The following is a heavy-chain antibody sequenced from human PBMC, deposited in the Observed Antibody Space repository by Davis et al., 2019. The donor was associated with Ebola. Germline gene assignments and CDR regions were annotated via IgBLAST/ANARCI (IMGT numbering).Heavy chain of an antibody. D-gene: IGHD3-16*01. CDR1: GYAFHEHA. CDR2: IYWNSGDV. CDR3: GKDVTPGGLDH. Sequence: SLKISCVASGYAFHEHAMHWVRQSPGKGLEWVAAIYWNSGDVGYAESVKGRFTISRDNVKNSVYLQMNSLRSDDTAFYYCGKDVTPGGLDHWGQGVLVIVSS. J-gene: IGHJ4*02. V-gene: IGHV3-9*01.